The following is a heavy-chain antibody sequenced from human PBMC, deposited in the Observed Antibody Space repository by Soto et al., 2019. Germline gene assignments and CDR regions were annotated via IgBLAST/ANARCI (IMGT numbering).Heavy chain of an antibody. CDR1: GGSISTSSYF. Sequence: TCSVSGGSISTSSYFWGWIRQPPGKGLEWVGAVHYSGSANYRSSLQSRVTISVDTSQNQFSLRLRSVTAADTAVYYCARHRWGSGSSSGLLSFWGQGALGTVS. CDR3: ARHRWGSGSSSGLLSF. D-gene: IGHD3-10*01. CDR2: VHYSGSA. J-gene: IGHJ4*02. V-gene: IGHV4-39*01.